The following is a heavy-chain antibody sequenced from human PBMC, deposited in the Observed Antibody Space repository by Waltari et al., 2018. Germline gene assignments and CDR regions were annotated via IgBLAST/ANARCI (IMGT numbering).Heavy chain of an antibody. J-gene: IGHJ4*02. Sequence: QLQMHESGPGLVKSSETLSLTCTVSGDSMTNSNYYWAWIRQPPGKGLESIGDIYYSGTSFYNPSLMSRLTISADTSKNHFSLSLTSVTVADTAIYYCARRPMGAAFDYWGQGVLVTISS. D-gene: IGHD3-16*01. CDR1: GDSMTNSNYY. CDR2: IYYSGTS. V-gene: IGHV4-39*02. CDR3: ARRPMGAAFDY.